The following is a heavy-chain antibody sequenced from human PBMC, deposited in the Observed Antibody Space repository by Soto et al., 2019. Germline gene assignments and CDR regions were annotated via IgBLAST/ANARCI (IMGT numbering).Heavy chain of an antibody. CDR3: AKMTTGYYFDY. J-gene: IGHJ4*02. V-gene: IGHV3-48*03. Sequence: GGSLRLSCAASGFTFSSYEMNWVRQAPGKGLEWVSYISGSGTTIYQADSVKGRFTISRDNAKNSLYLRMNSLRADDTAVYYCAKMTTGYYFDYWGQGTLVTVSS. CDR2: ISGSGTTI. D-gene: IGHD4-17*01. CDR1: GFTFSSYE.